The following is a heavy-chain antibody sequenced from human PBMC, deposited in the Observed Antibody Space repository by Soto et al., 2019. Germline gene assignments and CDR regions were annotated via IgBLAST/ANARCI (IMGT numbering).Heavy chain of an antibody. Sequence: GESLKISCKGSGYSFTSYWISWVRQMPGKGLEWMGRIAPSDSYTNYSPSFQGHVTISADKSISTAYLQWSSLKASDTAMYYCARLSARSGYYPLGYYYGMDVWGQGTTVTVSS. J-gene: IGHJ6*02. CDR1: GYSFTSYW. D-gene: IGHD3-22*01. V-gene: IGHV5-10-1*01. CDR3: ARLSARSGYYPLGYYYGMDV. CDR2: IAPSDSYT.